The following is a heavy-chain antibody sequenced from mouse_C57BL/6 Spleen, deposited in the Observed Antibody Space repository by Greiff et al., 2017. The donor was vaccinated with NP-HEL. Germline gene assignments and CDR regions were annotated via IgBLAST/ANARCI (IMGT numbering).Heavy chain of an antibody. CDR3: ARVGGLRRDFDY. D-gene: IGHD2-4*01. V-gene: IGHV1-69*01. Sequence: VQLQQPGAELVMPGASVKLSCKASGYTFTSYWMHWVKQRPGQGLEWIGEIDPSDSYTNYNQKFKGKSTWTVDKSSSTAYMQLSSLTSEDSAVYYCARVGGLRRDFDYWGQGTTLTVSS. CDR1: GYTFTSYW. CDR2: IDPSDSYT. J-gene: IGHJ2*01.